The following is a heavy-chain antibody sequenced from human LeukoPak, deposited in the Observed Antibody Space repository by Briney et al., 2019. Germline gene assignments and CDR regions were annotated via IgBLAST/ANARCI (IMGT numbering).Heavy chain of an antibody. CDR1: GFTFSSYA. J-gene: IGHJ3*02. Sequence: PGGSLRLSCAASGFTFSSYAMSWVRQAPGKGLEWVSTISGSGGSTYYADSVKGRFTISRDNSKNTLYLQMNSLRAEDTAIYYCAKNAVVGTFRDAFDIWGQGTMVTVSS. V-gene: IGHV3-23*01. D-gene: IGHD6-19*01. CDR2: ISGSGGST. CDR3: AKNAVVGTFRDAFDI.